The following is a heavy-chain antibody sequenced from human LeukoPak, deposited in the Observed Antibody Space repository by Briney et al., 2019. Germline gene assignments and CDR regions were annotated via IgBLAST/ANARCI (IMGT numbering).Heavy chain of an antibody. V-gene: IGHV1-2*02. D-gene: IGHD2-15*01. CDR3: ARVPRQLLPYFDY. CDR2: FNPISGGT. CDR1: GYTFDDYD. J-gene: IGHJ4*02. Sequence: GASAKVSCKASGYTFDDYDMHWVRQAPGQGLEWMGWFNPISGGTAYARKFQGRVTMTWDTSISTVDMELIRLTSDDTALFYCARVPRQLLPYFDYWGQGTLVTVSS.